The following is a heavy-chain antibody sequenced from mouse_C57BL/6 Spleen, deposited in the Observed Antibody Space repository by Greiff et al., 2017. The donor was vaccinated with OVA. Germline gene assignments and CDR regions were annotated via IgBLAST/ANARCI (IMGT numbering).Heavy chain of an antibody. CDR3: ARSPSYYDYDGRENYAMDY. D-gene: IGHD2-4*01. CDR1: GFTFTDYY. Sequence: EVQVVESGGGLVQPGGSLSLSCAASGFTFTDYYMSWVRQPPGKALEWLGFIRNKANGYTTEYSASVKGRFTISRDNSQSILYLPMNALRAEDSATYYCARSPSYYDYDGRENYAMDYWGQGTSVTVSS. V-gene: IGHV7-3*01. CDR2: IRNKANGYTT. J-gene: IGHJ4*01.